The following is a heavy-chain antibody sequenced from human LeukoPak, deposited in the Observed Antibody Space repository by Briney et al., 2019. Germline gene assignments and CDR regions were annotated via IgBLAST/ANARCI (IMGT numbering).Heavy chain of an antibody. CDR3: AKPSAMGITADFDY. CDR1: GFTFSDYA. Sequence: GGSLRLSCAASGFTFSDYAMHWVRQAPGKELEYVSAISSNGGSIHYANSVKGRFTISRDNSKNTLYLQMNSLRAEDTAVYYCAKPSAMGITADFDYWGQGTLVTVSS. V-gene: IGHV3-64*01. CDR2: ISSNGGSI. J-gene: IGHJ4*02. D-gene: IGHD5-18*01.